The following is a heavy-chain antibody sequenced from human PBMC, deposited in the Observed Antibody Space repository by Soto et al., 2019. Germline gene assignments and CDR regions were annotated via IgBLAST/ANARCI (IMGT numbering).Heavy chain of an antibody. CDR2: IYYSGST. J-gene: IGHJ6*02. V-gene: IGHV4-30-4*01. CDR1: GCSISSGDYY. CDR3: ARDGNRSYYYCGMDV. Sequence: QVQLQESGPGLVKPSQTLSLTCTVSGCSISSGDYYWSWIRQPPGKGLEWIGYIYYSGSTYYNPSLKSRVTISVDTSKNQFSLKLSSVTAADTAVYYCARDGNRSYYYCGMDVWGQRTTVTVSS.